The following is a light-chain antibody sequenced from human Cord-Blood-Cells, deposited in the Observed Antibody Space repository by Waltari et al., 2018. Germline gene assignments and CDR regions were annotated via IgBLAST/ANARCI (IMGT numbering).Light chain of an antibody. V-gene: IGLV2-14*01. Sequence: QSALTQPASVSGSPGQSITISCTGTSSDVGGYNYVPWYQQHPGKAPKSMIYDISNRPSGVSNRFSGSKSGNTASLTISGLQAEDEADYYCSSYTSSSPVVFGGGTKLTVL. J-gene: IGLJ2*01. CDR3: SSYTSSSPVV. CDR2: DIS. CDR1: SSDVGGYNY.